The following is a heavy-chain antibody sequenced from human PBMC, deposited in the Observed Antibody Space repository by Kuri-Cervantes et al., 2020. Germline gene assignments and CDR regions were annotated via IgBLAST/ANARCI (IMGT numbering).Heavy chain of an antibody. Sequence: SVKVSCKASGGTFSSYTISWVRQAPGQGLEWMGRIIPILGIANYAQKFQDRVTFTADKSTTTAYMELSSLRSEDTAVYYCARESQWGRNYYFDSWGQGTLVTVSS. CDR1: GGTFSSYT. D-gene: IGHD3-16*01. J-gene: IGHJ4*02. CDR3: ARESQWGRNYYFDS. V-gene: IGHV1-69*04. CDR2: IIPILGIA.